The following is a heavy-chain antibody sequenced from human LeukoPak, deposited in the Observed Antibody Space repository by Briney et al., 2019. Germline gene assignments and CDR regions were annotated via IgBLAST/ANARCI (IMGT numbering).Heavy chain of an antibody. CDR2: IYYSGST. D-gene: IGHD6-19*01. V-gene: IGHV4-59*01. Sequence: SETLSLTCTVSGGSISSYYWSWIRQPPGKGLERIGYIYYSGSTNYNPSLKSRVTISVDTSKNQFSLKLSSVTAADTAVYYCARGGSGWYSPSDYWGQGTLVTVSS. CDR1: GGSISSYY. CDR3: ARGGSGWYSPSDY. J-gene: IGHJ4*02.